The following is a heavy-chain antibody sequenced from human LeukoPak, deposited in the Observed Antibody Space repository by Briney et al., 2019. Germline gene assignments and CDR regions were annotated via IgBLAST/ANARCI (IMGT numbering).Heavy chain of an antibody. CDR3: STLWYGA. CDR1: GFTFTNAW. D-gene: IGHD3-10*01. CDR2: IKSKTDGGTS. Sequence: GGSLRLSCAASGFTFTNAWMYWFRQAPGKGLEWVGRIKSKTDGGTSDYAAPVTGRFTISRDDSKSTLYLEMNSLKTEDTGVYYCSTLWYGAWGQGTLVTVSS. J-gene: IGHJ5*02. V-gene: IGHV3-15*01.